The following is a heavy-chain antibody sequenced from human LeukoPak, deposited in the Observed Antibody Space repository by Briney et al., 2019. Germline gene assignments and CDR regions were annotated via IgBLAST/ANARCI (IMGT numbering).Heavy chain of an antibody. V-gene: IGHV4-39*01. CDR2: IYYSGST. CDR3: ASLLTYLDY. J-gene: IGHJ4*02. D-gene: IGHD3-9*01. CDR1: GVSISSSSYH. Sequence: SDTLSLTCTVSGVSISSSSYHWGWIRQPPGKGLEWIASIYYSGSTYYSPSLKSRVTISVDTSKNQFSLKMSSVIAADTAVYYCASLLTYLDYWGQGTLVTVSS.